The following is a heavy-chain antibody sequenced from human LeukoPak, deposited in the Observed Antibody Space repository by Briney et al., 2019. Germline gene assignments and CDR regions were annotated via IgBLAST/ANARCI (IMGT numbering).Heavy chain of an antibody. CDR3: ARDHSYYFGSQTSTLDV. Sequence: PSQTLSLTCTISGSSISTGGFYWTWIRQPPGEGLEWIGYIYYTGSVDYNASLKSRLTISLDTSKNRFSLKLNSVTAADTAVYYCARDHSYYFGSQTSTLDVWGQGTAVTVSS. V-gene: IGHV4-31*03. CDR2: IYYTGSV. CDR1: GSSISTGGFY. J-gene: IGHJ6*02. D-gene: IGHD3-10*01.